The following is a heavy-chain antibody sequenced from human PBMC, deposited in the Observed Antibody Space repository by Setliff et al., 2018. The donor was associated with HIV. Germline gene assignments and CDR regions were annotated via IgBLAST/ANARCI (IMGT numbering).Heavy chain of an antibody. J-gene: IGHJ4*02. D-gene: IGHD3-22*01. CDR1: GYTFTGYY. CDR3: ARDYYDSSGYIFFPGLPDY. V-gene: IGHV1-2*02. Sequence: ASVKVSCKASGYTFTGYYMHWVRQAPGQGLEWMGWSNPNNGGTNYAQKFQGRVTMTRETSISTAYMELSRLRSDDTAVYYCARDYYDSSGYIFFPGLPDYWGQGTLVTVSS. CDR2: SNPNNGGT.